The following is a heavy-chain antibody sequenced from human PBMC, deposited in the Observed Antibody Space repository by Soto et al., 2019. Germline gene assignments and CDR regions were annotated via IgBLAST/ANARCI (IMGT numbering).Heavy chain of an antibody. J-gene: IGHJ4*02. CDR1: GGSISSYY. V-gene: IGHV4-59*08. Sequence: SETPSLTCTVSGGSISSYYWSWIRQPPGKGLEWIGYIYYSGSTNYNPSLKSRVTISVDTSKNQFSLKLSSVTAADTAVYYCARHQEGDIVVVPGPIDYWGQGTLVTVSS. D-gene: IGHD2-2*01. CDR2: IYYSGST. CDR3: ARHQEGDIVVVPGPIDY.